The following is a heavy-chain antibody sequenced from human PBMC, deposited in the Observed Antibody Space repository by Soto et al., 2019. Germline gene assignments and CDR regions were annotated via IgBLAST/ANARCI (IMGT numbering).Heavy chain of an antibody. V-gene: IGHV3-23*01. CDR1: GFTFSSYA. Sequence: EVQLLESGGGLVQPGGSLRLSCAASGFTFSSYAMSWVRQAPGKGLEWVSAISGSGGSTYYADSVKGRFTISRDNSKNTLYLKMNSLRAEDTAVYYCAKDVRDGENFDYWGQGTLVTVSS. CDR2: ISGSGGST. J-gene: IGHJ4*02. D-gene: IGHD4-17*01. CDR3: AKDVRDGENFDY.